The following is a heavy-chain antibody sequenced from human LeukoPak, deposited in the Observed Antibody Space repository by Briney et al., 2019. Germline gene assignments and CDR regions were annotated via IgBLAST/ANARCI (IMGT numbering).Heavy chain of an antibody. Sequence: GGSLRLSCVASGFTFSNYAMSWVRQAPGKGLEWVSAITGSGGITYYADSVKGRFTISRDNSRNTLYLQMNSLRAEDTAVYYCAKWGDYDVLTGYYDPDYWGQGTLVTVSS. J-gene: IGHJ4*02. CDR2: ITGSGGIT. CDR3: AKWGDYDVLTGYYDPDY. CDR1: GFTFSNYA. D-gene: IGHD3-9*01. V-gene: IGHV3-23*01.